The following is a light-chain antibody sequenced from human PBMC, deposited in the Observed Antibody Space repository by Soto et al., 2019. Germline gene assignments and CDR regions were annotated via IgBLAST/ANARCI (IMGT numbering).Light chain of an antibody. CDR3: QHYNSYSEA. V-gene: IGKV1-5*03. CDR1: QSISSW. CDR2: QAS. Sequence: DSQMIQSPSTLSASVGDRFTITCLASQSISSWLAWYQQKPGKAPELLIYQASTLKSGVPSRFSGSGSGTEFTLTISSLQPDDFATYYCQHYNSYSEAFGQGTKVDIK. J-gene: IGKJ1*01.